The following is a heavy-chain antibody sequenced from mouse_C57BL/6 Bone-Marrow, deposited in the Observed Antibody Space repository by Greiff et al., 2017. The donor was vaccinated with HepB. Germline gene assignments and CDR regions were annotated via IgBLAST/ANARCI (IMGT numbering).Heavy chain of an antibody. D-gene: IGHD4-1*01. V-gene: IGHV1-64*01. J-gene: IGHJ3*01. Sequence: QVQLQQSGAELVKPGASVKLSCKASGYTFTSYWMHWVKQRPGQGLEWIGMIHPNSGSTNYNEKFKSKATLTVDKSSSTAYMQLSSLTSEDSAVYYCARRGLTGSFAYWGQGTLVTVSA. CDR1: GYTFTSYW. CDR2: IHPNSGST. CDR3: ARRGLTGSFAY.